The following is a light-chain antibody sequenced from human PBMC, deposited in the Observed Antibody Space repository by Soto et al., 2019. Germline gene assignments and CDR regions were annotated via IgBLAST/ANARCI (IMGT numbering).Light chain of an antibody. J-gene: IGLJ1*01. CDR3: FSYTSSGTYV. CDR1: SSDVGNYKY. CDR2: EVS. Sequence: QSVLTEPASVSGSPGQSITISCTGTSSDVGNYKYVSWYQQHPGKAPKLMIYEVSNRPSGVSNRFSGSKSGNTASLTISGLQAEDETDYYCFSYTSSGTYVFGTGTKV. V-gene: IGLV2-14*01.